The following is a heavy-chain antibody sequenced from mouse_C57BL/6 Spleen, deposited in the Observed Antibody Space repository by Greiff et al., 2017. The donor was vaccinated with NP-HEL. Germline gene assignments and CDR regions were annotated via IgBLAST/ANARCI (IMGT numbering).Heavy chain of an antibody. D-gene: IGHD1-1*01. V-gene: IGHV1-54*01. J-gene: IGHJ2*01. CDR2: INPGSGGT. CDR3: ARWGYYGSSYYFDY. CDR1: GYAFTNYL. Sequence: QVQLQQSGAELVRPGTSVKVSCKASGYAFTNYLIEWVKQRPGQGLEWIGVINPGSGGTNYNEKFKGKATLHADKSSSTAYMQLSSLTSEDSAVYFCARWGYYGSSYYFDYWGQGTTLTVSS.